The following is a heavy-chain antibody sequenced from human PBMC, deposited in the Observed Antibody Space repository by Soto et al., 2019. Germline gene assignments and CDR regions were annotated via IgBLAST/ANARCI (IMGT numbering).Heavy chain of an antibody. CDR1: GGSISSGGYY. J-gene: IGHJ4*02. V-gene: IGHV4-31*03. CDR2: IYYSGST. Sequence: QVQLQESGPGLVKPSQTLSLTCTVSGGSISSGGYYWSWIRQHPGKGLEWIGYIYYSGSTYYNPSLKSRVTISVDTXKXXXXXXXXXXXXXXXXXXXXXXEPLXWGQGTLVTVSS. CDR3: XXXEPLX.